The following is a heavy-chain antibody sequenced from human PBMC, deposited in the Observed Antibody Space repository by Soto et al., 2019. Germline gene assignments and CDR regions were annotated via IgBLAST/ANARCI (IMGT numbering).Heavy chain of an antibody. CDR1: GFTFDDYA. Sequence: GGSLRLSCAASGFTFDDYAMHWVRQAPGKGLEWVSGISWNSGSIGYADSVKGRFTISRDNAKNSLYLQMSSLRAEDTTLYYCAKTEAWSIVGAFDIWGQGTMVTVSS. CDR3: AKTEAWSIVGAFDI. CDR2: ISWNSGSI. D-gene: IGHD2-15*01. J-gene: IGHJ3*02. V-gene: IGHV3-9*01.